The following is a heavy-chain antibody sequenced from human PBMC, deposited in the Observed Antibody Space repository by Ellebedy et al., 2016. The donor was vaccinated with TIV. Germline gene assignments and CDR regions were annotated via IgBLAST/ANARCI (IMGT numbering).Heavy chain of an antibody. CDR3: AIGASLYGDYVFDY. CDR2: ISYAGSDK. Sequence: GESLKISCEASGFTFSSHGMSWVRQAPGKGLEWVAVISYAGSDKYYVDSVKVRFPISRDNSKNTVYLQMNSLRAEDTAVYYCAIGASLYGDYVFDYWGQGTLVTVSS. J-gene: IGHJ4*02. V-gene: IGHV3-30*03. CDR1: GFTFSSHG. D-gene: IGHD4-17*01.